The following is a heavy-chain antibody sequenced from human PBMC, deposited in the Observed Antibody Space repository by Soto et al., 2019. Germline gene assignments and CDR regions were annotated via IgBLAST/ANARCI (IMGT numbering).Heavy chain of an antibody. J-gene: IGHJ4*02. V-gene: IGHV2-5*02. D-gene: IGHD3-3*01. Sequence: QITLNESGPTQVKPRQTLTLTCTFSGFSLTTSGVGVGWIRQSPGKAPEWLALIYWDDDKRYSPSLKRRLTITKDTSKNQVVLTMAYLDPADTATYSCAHRVLRTVFGLVTTTAIYFDFWGQGTPVAVSS. CDR3: AHRVLRTVFGLVTTTAIYFDF. CDR2: IYWDDDK. CDR1: GFSLTTSGVG.